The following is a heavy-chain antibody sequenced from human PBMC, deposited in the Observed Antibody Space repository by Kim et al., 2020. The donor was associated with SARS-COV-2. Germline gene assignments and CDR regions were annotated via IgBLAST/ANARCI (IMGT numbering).Heavy chain of an antibody. CDR3: AKARHWGSSSWYRWYFDL. J-gene: IGHJ2*01. V-gene: IGHV3-23*01. D-gene: IGHD6-13*01. CDR2: ISGSGGST. CDR1: GFTFSSYA. Sequence: GWSLRLSCAASGFTFSSYAMSWVRQAPGKGLEWVSAISGSGGSTYYADSVKGRFTISRDNSKNTLYLQMNSLRAEDTAVYYCAKARHWGSSSWYRWYFDLWGRGTLVTVSS.